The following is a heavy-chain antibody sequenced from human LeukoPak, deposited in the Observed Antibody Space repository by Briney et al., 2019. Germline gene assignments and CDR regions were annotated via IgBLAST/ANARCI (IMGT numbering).Heavy chain of an antibody. D-gene: IGHD1-26*01. CDR2: IKSDGSST. J-gene: IGHJ4*02. Sequence: QTGGSLRLSCAASGFTFSRYWMHWVHQAPGKGLVWVSCIKSDGSSTSIADSAKGRFTISRDNAKNTVYLQMNSLRAEDTAVYYCVRDNRSYNFDYWGQGTLVTVSS. CDR3: VRDNRSYNFDY. V-gene: IGHV3-74*01. CDR1: GFTFSRYW.